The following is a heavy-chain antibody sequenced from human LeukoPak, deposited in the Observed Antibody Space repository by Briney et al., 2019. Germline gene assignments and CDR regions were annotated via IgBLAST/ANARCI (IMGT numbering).Heavy chain of an antibody. Sequence: PSETLSLTCTVSGGSISSGGYYWSWIRQPPGKGLEWIGYIYHSGSTYYNPSLKSRVTISMDTSKNQFSLKLSSVTAADTAVYYCARAGRSGELSLGYWGQGTLITVSS. CDR3: ARAGRSGELSLGY. J-gene: IGHJ4*02. D-gene: IGHD3-16*02. CDR2: IYHSGST. V-gene: IGHV4-30-2*01. CDR1: GGSISSGGYY.